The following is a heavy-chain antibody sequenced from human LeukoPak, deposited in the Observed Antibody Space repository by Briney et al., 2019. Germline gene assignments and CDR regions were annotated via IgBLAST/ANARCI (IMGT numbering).Heavy chain of an antibody. D-gene: IGHD2-15*01. Sequence: SETLSLTCTVSGGSISSSYYWGWIRQPPGKGLEWIGSIYYTGSTYSNTSLKSRVTISVDTSRNQFSLKLSSVTAADTAVYYCARTRGGRDAFDIWGQGTMVSVSS. V-gene: IGHV4-39*01. CDR1: GGSISSSYY. J-gene: IGHJ3*02. CDR2: IYYTGST. CDR3: ARTRGGRDAFDI.